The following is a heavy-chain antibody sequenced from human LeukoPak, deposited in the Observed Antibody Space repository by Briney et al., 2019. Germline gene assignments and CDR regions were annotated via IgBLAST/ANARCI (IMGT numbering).Heavy chain of an antibody. CDR1: GFTFSSYG. J-gene: IGHJ5*02. CDR3: AKSSAGITWFDP. CDR2: IRYDGSNK. D-gene: IGHD1-1*01. V-gene: IGHV3-30*02. Sequence: GGSLRLSCAASGFTFSSYGMHWVRQAPGKGLEWVAFIRYDGSNKYYADSVKGRFTISRDNSKNTLYLQMDSLRSDDTAVYYCAKSSAGITWFDPWGQGTLVTVSS.